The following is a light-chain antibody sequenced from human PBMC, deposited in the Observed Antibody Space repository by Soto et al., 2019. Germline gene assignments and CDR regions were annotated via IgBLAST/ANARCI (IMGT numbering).Light chain of an antibody. V-gene: IGKV3-11*01. CDR2: DAS. Sequence: EIVLTQSPATLSSSPGERATLSCRASQSIDTYLAWYQQKPGQAPRLLIYDASDRATGIPARFSGSVSGTAFTLTISGLEPEDFALYYCQQRYNWPLTFGGGTKVDIE. J-gene: IGKJ4*01. CDR1: QSIDTY. CDR3: QQRYNWPLT.